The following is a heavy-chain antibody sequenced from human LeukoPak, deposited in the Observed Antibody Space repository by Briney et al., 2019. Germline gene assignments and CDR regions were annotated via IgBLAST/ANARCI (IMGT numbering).Heavy chain of an antibody. V-gene: IGHV1-18*01. Sequence: ASVKVSCKASGYTFTSYSISWVRQAPGQGLEWMGWISAYNGNTNYAQKLQGRVTMTTDTSTSTAYMELRSLRSDDTAVYYCARDYYYDSSGYCPFDYWGQGTLVTVSS. CDR1: GYTFTSYS. CDR2: ISAYNGNT. CDR3: ARDYYYDSSGYCPFDY. D-gene: IGHD3-22*01. J-gene: IGHJ4*02.